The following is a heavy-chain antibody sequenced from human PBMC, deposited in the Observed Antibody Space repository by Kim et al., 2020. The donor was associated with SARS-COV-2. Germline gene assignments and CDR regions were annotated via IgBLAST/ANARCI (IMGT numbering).Heavy chain of an antibody. Sequence: GGSLRLSCAASGFTFSSYSMNWVRQAPGKGLEWVSSISSSSSYIYYADSVKGRFTISRDNAKNSLYLQMNSLRAEDTAVYYCASTSPTPYYYYGMDVWGQGTTVTVSS. V-gene: IGHV3-21*01. CDR1: GFTFSSYS. CDR2: ISSSSSYI. CDR3: ASTSPTPYYYYGMDV. J-gene: IGHJ6*02.